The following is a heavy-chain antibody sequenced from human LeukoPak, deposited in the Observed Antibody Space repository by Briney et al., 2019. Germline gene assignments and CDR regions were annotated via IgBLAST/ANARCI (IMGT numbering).Heavy chain of an antibody. V-gene: IGHV4-59*08. Sequence: SETLSLTCTVSGGSISSYYWSWIRQPPGKGLEWIGYIYYSGSTNYNPSLKSRVTISVDTSKNQFSLKLSSVTAADTAVYYCARLNYNAPFDYWGQGTLVTVSS. J-gene: IGHJ4*02. CDR2: IYYSGST. D-gene: IGHD1-14*01. CDR3: ARLNYNAPFDY. CDR1: GGSISSYY.